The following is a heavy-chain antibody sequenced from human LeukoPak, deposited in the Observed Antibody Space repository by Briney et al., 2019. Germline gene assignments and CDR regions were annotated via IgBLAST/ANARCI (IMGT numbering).Heavy chain of an antibody. CDR3: ARGSAAEGDDAFDI. J-gene: IGHJ3*02. CDR2: MNPNSGNT. D-gene: IGHD6-13*01. Sequence: ASVTVSCKASGYTFTSYDINWVRQATGQGLEWMGWMNPNSGNTGYAQKFQGRVTITRNTSISTAYMELSSLRSEDTAVYYCARGSAAEGDDAFDIWGQGTMVTVSS. V-gene: IGHV1-8*03. CDR1: GYTFTSYD.